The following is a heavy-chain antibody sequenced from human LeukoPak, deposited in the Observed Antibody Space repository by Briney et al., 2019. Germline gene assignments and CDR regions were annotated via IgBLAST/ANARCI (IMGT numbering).Heavy chain of an antibody. CDR3: ARFYTMVRGVIMGMDV. D-gene: IGHD3-10*01. J-gene: IGHJ6*02. CDR2: ISSSSSYI. Sequence: PGGSLRLSCAASGFTFSSYSMNWVRQAPGKGLEWVSSISSSSSYIYYADSVKGRFTISRDNAKNSLYLQMNSLRAEDTAVYYCARFYTMVRGVIMGMDVWGQGTTVTVSS. V-gene: IGHV3-21*01. CDR1: GFTFSSYS.